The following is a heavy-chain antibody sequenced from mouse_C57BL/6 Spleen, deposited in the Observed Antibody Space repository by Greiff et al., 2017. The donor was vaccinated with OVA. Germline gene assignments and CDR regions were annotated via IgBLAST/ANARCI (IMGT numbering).Heavy chain of an antibody. CDR2: IWGGGST. Sequence: QVQLQQSGPGLVAPSQSLSITCTVSGFSLTSYGVDWVRQPPGKGLEWLGVIWGGGSTNYNSALMSRLSISKDNSKSQVFLKMNRLQTDDTAMYYCAKHLTTVVAPYAMDYWGQGTSVTVSS. CDR1: GFSLTSYG. CDR3: AKHLTTVVAPYAMDY. V-gene: IGHV2-9*01. J-gene: IGHJ4*01. D-gene: IGHD1-1*01.